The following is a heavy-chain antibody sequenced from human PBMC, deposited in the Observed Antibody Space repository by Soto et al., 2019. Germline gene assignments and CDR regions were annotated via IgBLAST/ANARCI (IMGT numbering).Heavy chain of an antibody. J-gene: IGHJ5*02. V-gene: IGHV4-34*01. CDR3: ARGHGWFDP. CDR1: GGSFSGLY. CDR2: INDSGST. Sequence: QVQLQQWGAGLLKPSETLSLTCGVYGGSFSGLYWSWIRQPPGKGLEWIGEINDSGSTNYNPSLKSRFTILVATSKNQFPLKLSSVTAADTAVYYCARGHGWFDPWGQGTLVTVSS. D-gene: IGHD4-17*01.